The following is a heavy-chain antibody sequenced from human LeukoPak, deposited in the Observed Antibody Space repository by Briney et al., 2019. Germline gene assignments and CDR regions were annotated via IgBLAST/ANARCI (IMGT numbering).Heavy chain of an antibody. CDR3: ARLISSGIAVD. J-gene: IGHJ4*02. V-gene: IGHV4-39*07. D-gene: IGHD6-19*01. Sequence: SETLSLTCTVSGGSISSSSYYWGWIRQPPGKGLEWIGEINHSGSTNYNPSLKSRVTISVDTSKNQFSLKLSSVTAADTAVYYCARLISSGIAVDWGQGTLVTVSS. CDR2: INHSGST. CDR1: GGSISSSSYY.